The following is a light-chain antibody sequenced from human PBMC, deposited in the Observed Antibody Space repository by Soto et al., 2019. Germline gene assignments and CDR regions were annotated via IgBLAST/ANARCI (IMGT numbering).Light chain of an antibody. J-gene: IGKJ2*01. Sequence: ETVLTQSPGTVSLSPGERATLSCTTSQNVRSNYLAWYQQKPGQAPRLLIYGVFNRATGIPDRFSGSGSGTDFTLTISGLEPEDSAVYYCPHYDGSPRTFGQGTKLEI. CDR1: QNVRSNY. V-gene: IGKV3-20*01. CDR3: PHYDGSPRT. CDR2: GVF.